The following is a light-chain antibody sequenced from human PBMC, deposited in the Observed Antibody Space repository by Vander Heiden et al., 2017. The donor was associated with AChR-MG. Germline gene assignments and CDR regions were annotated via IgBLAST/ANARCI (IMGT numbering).Light chain of an antibody. CDR3: QQYGSSPPMYT. Sequence: EIVLTQSPGTLSLSPGERATLSCRASQSVSSRSLAWYQQKPGQAPRLLMYGVSSRATGIPDRFSGSGSGTDFNFTISRLEPEDFAVYYCQQYGSSPPMYTFGQGTKLEIK. V-gene: IGKV3-20*01. CDR2: GVS. J-gene: IGKJ2*01. CDR1: QSVSSRS.